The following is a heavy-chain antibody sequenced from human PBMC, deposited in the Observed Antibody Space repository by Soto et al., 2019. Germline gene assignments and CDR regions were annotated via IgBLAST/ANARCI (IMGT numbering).Heavy chain of an antibody. Sequence: QVQLVESGGGVVQPGRSLRLSCAASGFTFSTYGMHWVRQAPGKGLEWVALISYDGSNKYYADSVKGRFTISRDNSKNTLSLQMNSLRAEDTAVYYCAKVLEGYVWGNPMDVWGQGTTVTVSS. CDR1: GFTFSTYG. V-gene: IGHV3-30*18. J-gene: IGHJ6*02. CDR3: AKVLEGYVWGNPMDV. CDR2: ISYDGSNK. D-gene: IGHD3-16*01.